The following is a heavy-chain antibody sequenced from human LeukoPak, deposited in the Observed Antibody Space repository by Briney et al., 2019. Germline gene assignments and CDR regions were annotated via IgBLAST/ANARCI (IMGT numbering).Heavy chain of an antibody. CDR2: IKQDGSEK. D-gene: IGHD6-13*01. CDR1: GFTFSSYW. J-gene: IGHJ4*02. CDR3: ARSAAAGFDY. V-gene: IGHV3-7*01. Sequence: GGSLRLSCAASGFTFSSYWMSWVRQAPGKGLEWVANIKQDGSEKYYADSVKGRFTISRDNAKSSLNLQMNSLRAEDTAVYYCARSAAAGFDYWGQGTLVTVSS.